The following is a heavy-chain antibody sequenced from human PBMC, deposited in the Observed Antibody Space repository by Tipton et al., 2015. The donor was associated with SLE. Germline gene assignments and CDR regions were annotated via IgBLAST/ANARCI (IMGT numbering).Heavy chain of an antibody. D-gene: IGHD2-2*01. J-gene: IGHJ3*02. V-gene: IGHV4-31*03. CDR1: GGSISSGGYY. Sequence: TLSLTCTVSGGSISSGGYYWSWIRQHPGKGLEWIGYIYYSGSTYYNPSLKSRVTISVDTSKNQFSLKLSSVTAADTAVYYCARGAHIVVVPAANGWAFDIWGQGTMVTVSS. CDR2: IYYSGST. CDR3: ARGAHIVVVPAANGWAFDI.